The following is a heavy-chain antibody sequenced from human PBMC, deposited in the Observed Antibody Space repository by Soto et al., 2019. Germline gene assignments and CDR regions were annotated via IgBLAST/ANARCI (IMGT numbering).Heavy chain of an antibody. V-gene: IGHV4-4*02. D-gene: IGHD6-19*01. J-gene: IGHJ3*02. Sequence: PSETLSLTCAVSSGSISSSNWWSWVRQPPGKGLEWIGEIYHSGSTNYNPSLKSRVTISVDKSKNQFSLKLSSVTAADTAVYYCARELSSGWSDAFDIWGQGTMVTVSS. CDR2: IYHSGST. CDR1: SGSISSSNW. CDR3: ARELSSGWSDAFDI.